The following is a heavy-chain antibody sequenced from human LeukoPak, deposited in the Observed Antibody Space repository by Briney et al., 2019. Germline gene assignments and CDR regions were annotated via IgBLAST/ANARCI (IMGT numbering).Heavy chain of an antibody. CDR3: ARDGRYYGSERMGFFDY. CDR2: VTYDGSDK. Sequence: PGGSLRLSCAASGFTFSGYAMQWVRQAPGKGPEWVAGVTYDGSDKYYADSVKGRFTVSKDNSKNTLYLQMNSLRAEDTAVYYCARDGRYYGSERMGFFDYWGQGTLVTVSS. CDR1: GFTFSGYA. D-gene: IGHD3-10*01. V-gene: IGHV3-30-3*01. J-gene: IGHJ4*02.